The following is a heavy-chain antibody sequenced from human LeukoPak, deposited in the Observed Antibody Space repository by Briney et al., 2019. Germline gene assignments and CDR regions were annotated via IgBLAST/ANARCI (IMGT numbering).Heavy chain of an antibody. Sequence: GGSLRLSCAASGFTFNTYGMSWVRQAPGKGLEWVSGISGSGGATYYAESVKGRFTISRDNSKNTLYLQINTLRAEDTAIYYCAKDYGWLHFCSWGQGTLVTVSS. J-gene: IGHJ5*02. D-gene: IGHD5-24*01. CDR2: ISGSGGAT. CDR1: GFTFNTYG. V-gene: IGHV3-23*01. CDR3: AKDYGWLHFCS.